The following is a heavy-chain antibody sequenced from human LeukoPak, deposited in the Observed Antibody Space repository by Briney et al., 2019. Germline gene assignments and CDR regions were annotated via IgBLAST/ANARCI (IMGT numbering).Heavy chain of an antibody. V-gene: IGHV4-59*01. Sequence: SETLSLTCTVSGGSISSDYWSWIRQPPGEGLEWIGYICNSGSTNYNPSLKSRVTIAVDTSKNQFSLNLNSVTAADTAVYYCARSKGATTVEFDYWGQGTLVTVSS. CDR1: GGSISSDY. CDR3: ARSKGATTVEFDY. CDR2: ICNSGST. J-gene: IGHJ4*02. D-gene: IGHD1-26*01.